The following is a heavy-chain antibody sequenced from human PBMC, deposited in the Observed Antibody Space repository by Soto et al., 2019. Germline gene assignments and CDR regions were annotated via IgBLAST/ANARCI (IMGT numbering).Heavy chain of an antibody. D-gene: IGHD3-22*01. CDR2: IDPSDSQT. CDR1: GNSFAGYW. Sequence: ESLKLSCKGSGNSFAGYWITWVRQKPGKGLEWMGRIDPSDSQTYYSPSFRGHVTISATKSITTVFLQWSSLRASDTAMYYCARKIYDYDTGPNFQYYFDSWGQGTPVTVSS. V-gene: IGHV5-10-1*01. CDR3: ARKIYDYDTGPNFQYYFDS. J-gene: IGHJ4*02.